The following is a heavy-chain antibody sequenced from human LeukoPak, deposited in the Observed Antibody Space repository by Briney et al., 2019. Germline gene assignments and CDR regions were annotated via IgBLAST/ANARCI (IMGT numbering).Heavy chain of an antibody. CDR3: ARDRGVVTHNGMDV. CDR2: ISSSSSTI. V-gene: IGHV3-48*01. J-gene: IGHJ6*02. D-gene: IGHD4-23*01. CDR1: GFTFSSYS. Sequence: PGGSLRLSCAASGFTFSSYSMNWVRQAPGKGLEWVSYISSSSSTIYYADSVKGRFTISRDNAKNSLYLQMNSLRAEDTAVYYCARDRGVVTHNGMDVWGQGTTVTVSS.